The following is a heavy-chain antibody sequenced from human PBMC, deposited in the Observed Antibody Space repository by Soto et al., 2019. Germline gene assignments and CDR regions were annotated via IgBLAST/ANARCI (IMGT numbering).Heavy chain of an antibody. V-gene: IGHV3-48*03. CDR3: ARGRYALGV. J-gene: IGHJ6*02. CDR2: ITSGGTVF. Sequence: QAGGSLRLSCAVSGFNVGDYEMSWVRQAPGKGLEWISMITSGGTVFYYADSVRGRFAISREDADNSLYLQLNSLRVDDTAIYYCARGRYALGVWGQGTTVTVSS. D-gene: IGHD3-9*01. CDR1: GFNVGDYE.